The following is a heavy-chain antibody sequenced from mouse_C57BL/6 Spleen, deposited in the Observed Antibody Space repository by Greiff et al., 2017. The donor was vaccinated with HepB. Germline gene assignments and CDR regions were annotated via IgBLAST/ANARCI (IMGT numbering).Heavy chain of an antibody. CDR1: EYEFPSHD. D-gene: IGHD1-1*01. J-gene: IGHJ3*01. Sequence: EVQLVESGGGLVQPGESLKLSCESNEYEFPSHDMSWVRKTPEKRLELVAAINSDGGSTYYPDTMERRFIISRDNTKKTLYLQMSSLRSEDTALYYCARPPVITTVVAVFAYWGQGTLVTVSA. CDR3: ARPPVITTVVAVFAY. V-gene: IGHV5-2*01. CDR2: INSDGGST.